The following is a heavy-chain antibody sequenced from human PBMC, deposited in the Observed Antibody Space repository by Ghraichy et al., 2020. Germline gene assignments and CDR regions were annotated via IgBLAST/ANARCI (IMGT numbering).Heavy chain of an antibody. D-gene: IGHD5-18*01. CDR1: GFPFSAYV. V-gene: IGHV3-23*01. CDR3: AMGRITTM. CDR2: IGSGGTT. J-gene: IGHJ4*02. Sequence: GGSLRLSCAASGFPFSAYVMTWVRQAPGKGPEWVSGIGSGGTTYYADSVKGRFTISRDNSKNTLYLQMDSLRVEDTAVYYCAMGRITTMGGQGTLVTVSS.